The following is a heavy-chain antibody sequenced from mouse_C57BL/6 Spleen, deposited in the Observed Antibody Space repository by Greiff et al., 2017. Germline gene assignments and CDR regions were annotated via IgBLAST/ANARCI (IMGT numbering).Heavy chain of an antibody. CDR1: GFTFSSYT. CDR2: ISGGGGNT. J-gene: IGHJ4*01. V-gene: IGHV5-9*01. D-gene: IGHD1-1*01. Sequence: EVKLMESGGGLVKPGGSLKLSCAASGFTFSSYTMSWVRQTPEKRLEWVATISGGGGNTYYPDSVKGRFTISRDNAKNTLYLQMSSLRSEDTALYYCARKKASYYGSSYGAMEYWGQGTSVTVSS. CDR3: ARKKASYYGSSYGAMEY.